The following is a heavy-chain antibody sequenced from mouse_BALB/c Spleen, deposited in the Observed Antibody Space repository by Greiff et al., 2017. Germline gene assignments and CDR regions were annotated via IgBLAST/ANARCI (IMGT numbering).Heavy chain of an antibody. D-gene: IGHD2-4*01. Sequence: QVQLQQSGAELAKPGASVKMSCKASGYTFTSYWMHWVKQRPGKGLEWIGYINPSTGYTEYTQKFKDKATLTADKSSSKDYMQLSSLTSEDSAVDYCARGTIITTSFAYWGQGTLVTVSA. CDR1: GYTFTSYW. CDR3: ARGTIITTSFAY. CDR2: INPSTGYT. J-gene: IGHJ3*01. V-gene: IGHV1-7*01.